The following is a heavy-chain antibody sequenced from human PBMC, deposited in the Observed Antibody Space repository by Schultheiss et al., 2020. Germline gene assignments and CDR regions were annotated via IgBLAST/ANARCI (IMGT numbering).Heavy chain of an antibody. CDR1: GFTFSSYG. CDR3: AKRLVVIG. V-gene: IGHV3-23*01. D-gene: IGHD3-22*01. Sequence: GGSLRLSCAASGFTFSSYGMHWVRQAPGRGLEWVSAISGSGGSTYYADSVKGRFTISRDNAKNSLYLQMNSLRAEDTAVYYCAKRLVVIGWGQGTLVTVSS. J-gene: IGHJ4*02. CDR2: ISGSGGST.